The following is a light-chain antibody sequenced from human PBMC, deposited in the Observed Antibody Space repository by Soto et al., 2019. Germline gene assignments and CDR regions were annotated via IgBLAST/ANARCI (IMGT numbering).Light chain of an antibody. CDR1: QTISSW. CDR2: KAS. J-gene: IGKJ5*01. V-gene: IGKV1-5*03. Sequence: DIQMTQSPSTLSGSVGDRVTITCRASQTISSWLAWYQQKPGKAPKLLIYKASTLKSGVPSRFSGSGSGTAFTLTISSLQPEDFATYYCQQANSFPITFAQGTRLEI. CDR3: QQANSFPIT.